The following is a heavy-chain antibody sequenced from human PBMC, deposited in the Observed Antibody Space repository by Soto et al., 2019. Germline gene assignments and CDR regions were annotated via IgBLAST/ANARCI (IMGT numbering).Heavy chain of an antibody. CDR2: ISSSSSTT. D-gene: IGHD5-18*01. CDR1: GLTFSSYS. CDR3: ARAYVDTAMVRWSFGFDP. Sequence: GSLSLSWAAAGLTFSSYSMNWVRQAPGKGLEWVSYISSSSSTTYYADSVKGRFTISRDNAKNSLYLQMKSLRAEDTAVYYCARAYVDTAMVRWSFGFDPWGQGTLVTVSS. J-gene: IGHJ5*02. V-gene: IGHV3-48*01.